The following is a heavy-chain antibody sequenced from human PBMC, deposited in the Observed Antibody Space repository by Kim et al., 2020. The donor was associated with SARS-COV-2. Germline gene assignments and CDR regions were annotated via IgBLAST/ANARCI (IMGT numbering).Heavy chain of an antibody. V-gene: IGHV3-23*01. Sequence: GGSLRLSCAASGFTFSSYAMSWVRQAPGKGLEWVSAISGSGGSAYYADSVKGRFTISRDNSKNTLYLQMNSLRAEDTAVYYCAKPPPYYSGRYYGFDYWGQGTLVTVSS. D-gene: IGHD1-26*01. CDR3: AKPPPYYSGRYYGFDY. J-gene: IGHJ4*02. CDR2: ISGSGGSA. CDR1: GFTFSSYA.